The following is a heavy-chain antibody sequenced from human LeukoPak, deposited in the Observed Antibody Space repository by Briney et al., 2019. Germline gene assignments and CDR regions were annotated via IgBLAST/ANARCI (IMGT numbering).Heavy chain of an antibody. D-gene: IGHD5-12*01. Sequence: GGSLRLSCAASGFTFSTYTMNWVRQAPGKGLEWVSFISSSSSYMYYADSVKGRFTISKDNTKKSLYLQMNSLRAEDTAVYYCARDFSGYDYNFDYWGQGTLVTVSS. CDR1: GFTFSTYT. V-gene: IGHV3-21*01. CDR3: ARDFSGYDYNFDY. CDR2: ISSSSSYM. J-gene: IGHJ4*02.